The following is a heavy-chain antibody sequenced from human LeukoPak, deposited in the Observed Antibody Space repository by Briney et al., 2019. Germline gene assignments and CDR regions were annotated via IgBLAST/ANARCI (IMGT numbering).Heavy chain of an antibody. D-gene: IGHD5-18*01. CDR2: INRGGSRT. J-gene: IGHJ4*02. V-gene: IGHV3-74*01. Sequence: GGSLRLSCAASGFTFSNHWMHWVRHAPGKGLMWVSRINRGGSRTDYADSVKGRFTISRDDAKNTLYLQLNSLRAEDTAVYFCARGGSDTAMAHDYWGQGTLVAVSS. CDR1: GFTFSNHW. CDR3: ARGGSDTAMAHDY.